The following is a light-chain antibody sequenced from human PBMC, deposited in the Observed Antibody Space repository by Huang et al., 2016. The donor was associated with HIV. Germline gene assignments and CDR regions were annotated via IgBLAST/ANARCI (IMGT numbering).Light chain of an antibody. Sequence: EIAMTQSPAILAVSPGERASLSCRASQSVTSDLAWYLQKPGQAPRLLIYGASTRAIGIPAKFNGTGSGTEFSLSISNLQSDDFGVYYCQQYNDWPPLTFGGGTKVEI. V-gene: IGKV3-15*01. J-gene: IGKJ4*01. CDR1: QSVTSD. CDR3: QQYNDWPPLT. CDR2: GAS.